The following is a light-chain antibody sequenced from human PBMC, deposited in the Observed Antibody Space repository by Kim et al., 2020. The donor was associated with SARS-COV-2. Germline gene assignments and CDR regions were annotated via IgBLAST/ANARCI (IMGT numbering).Light chain of an antibody. CDR3: QQYNSYPIT. Sequence: SGAVGDRVTITCRASQSSSSWLAWYQQKPWKAPKLLIYDASSLESGVPSRFSGSGSGTEFTLTISSLQPDDFATYYCQQYNSYPITFGQGTRLEIK. CDR2: DAS. CDR1: QSSSSW. J-gene: IGKJ5*01. V-gene: IGKV1-5*01.